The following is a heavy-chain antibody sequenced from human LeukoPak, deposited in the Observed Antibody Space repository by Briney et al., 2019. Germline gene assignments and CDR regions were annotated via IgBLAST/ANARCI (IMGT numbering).Heavy chain of an antibody. J-gene: IGHJ4*02. CDR2: ISGSGGST. D-gene: IGHD3-22*01. CDR3: AKEVNYDSSGSVDY. V-gene: IGHV3-23*01. CDR1: GFTFSSYA. Sequence: GGSLRLPCAASGFTFSSYAMSWVRQAPGKGLEWVSAISGSGGSTYYADSVKGRFTISRDNSKNTLYLQMNSLRAEDTAVYYCAKEVNYDSSGSVDYWGQGTLVTVSS.